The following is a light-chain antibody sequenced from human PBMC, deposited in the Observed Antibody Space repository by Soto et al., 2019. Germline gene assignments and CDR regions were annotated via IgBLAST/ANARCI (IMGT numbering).Light chain of an antibody. CDR1: HIVTSD. V-gene: IGKV3-15*01. Sequence: EIVITHSPFTLSVSPGDTVTLSFMASHIVTSDLAWYQQKPGQAPRLLIHGASTRATGFPARFSGSGSGTDFTLTISSLQSEDFAIYYCQKYNNWPWTFGQGTKVDIK. CDR3: QKYNNWPWT. J-gene: IGKJ1*01. CDR2: GAS.